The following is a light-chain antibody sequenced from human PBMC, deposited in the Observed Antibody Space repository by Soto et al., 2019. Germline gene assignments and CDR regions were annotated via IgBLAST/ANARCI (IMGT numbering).Light chain of an antibody. CDR3: QQYGSSPPLT. J-gene: IGKJ4*01. CDR2: GAS. CDR1: QSVSSN. V-gene: IGKV3-20*01. Sequence: VMTQSPATLSVSPGQRATLSCRASQSVSSNLAWYQQKPGQAPRLLIYGASTRATGIPDRFSGSGSGTDFTLTISRLEPEDFVVYYCQQYGSSPPLTFGQGTKVDI.